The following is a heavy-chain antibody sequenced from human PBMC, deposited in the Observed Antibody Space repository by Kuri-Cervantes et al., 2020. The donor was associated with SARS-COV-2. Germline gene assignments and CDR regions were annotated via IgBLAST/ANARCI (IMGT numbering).Heavy chain of an antibody. V-gene: IGHV3-53*01. CDR2: IYSGGST. J-gene: IGHJ4*02. CDR3: ARDHGSLL. Sequence: GESLKISCAASGFTFSSYEMNWVRQAPGKGLEWVSVIYSGGSTYYADSVKGRFTISRDNSKNTLYLQMNSLRAEDTAVYYCARDHGSLLWGQGTLVTVSS. CDR1: GFTFSSYE.